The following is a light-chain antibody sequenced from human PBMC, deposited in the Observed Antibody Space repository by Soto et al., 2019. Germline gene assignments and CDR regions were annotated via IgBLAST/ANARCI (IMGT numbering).Light chain of an antibody. J-gene: IGLJ1*01. Sequence: QSVLTQPPSVSAAPGQKVTISCSGSSSNIGNNFVTWYQQLPGTAPKLLIYDNNKRPSGIPDRFPGSQSGTSATLGITGLQTGDEAVYYCGSWDSSLTYVFGTGTKGTVL. CDR3: GSWDSSLTYV. CDR1: SSNIGNNF. CDR2: DNN. V-gene: IGLV1-51*01.